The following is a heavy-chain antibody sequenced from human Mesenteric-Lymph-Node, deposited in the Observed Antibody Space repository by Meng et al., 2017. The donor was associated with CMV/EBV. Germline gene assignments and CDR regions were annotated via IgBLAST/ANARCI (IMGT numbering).Heavy chain of an antibody. CDR2: INSSSSSI. J-gene: IGHJ4*02. CDR3: AILATAASDDY. D-gene: IGHD6-13*01. CDR1: GFTFSNYS. Sequence: GESLKISCAASGFTFSNYSMNWIRQAPGKGLEWVSSINSSSSSIYYADSVKGRFTISRDNAKNSLYLQMNSLRAEDTAVYYCAILATAASDDYWGQGTLVTVSS. V-gene: IGHV3-21*01.